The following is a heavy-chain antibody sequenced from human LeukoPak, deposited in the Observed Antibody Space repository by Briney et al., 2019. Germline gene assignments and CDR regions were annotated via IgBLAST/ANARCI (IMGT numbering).Heavy chain of an antibody. CDR3: ARVSYVTTYYYYYMDV. CDR1: GYTFTGYY. V-gene: IGHV1-2*06. D-gene: IGHD2/OR15-2a*01. CDR2: INPNSGGT. J-gene: IGHJ6*03. Sequence: GASVKVSCKASGYTFTGYYMHWVRQAPGQGLEWMGRINPNSGGTNYAQKFQGRVTMTRDTSISTAYMELSRLRSDDTAVYYCARVSYVTTYYYYYMDVRGKGTTVTVSS.